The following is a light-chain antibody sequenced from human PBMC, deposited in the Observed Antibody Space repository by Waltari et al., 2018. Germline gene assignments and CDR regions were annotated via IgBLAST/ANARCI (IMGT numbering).Light chain of an antibody. J-gene: IGKJ2*01. CDR2: DAS. CDR3: QQRNGWPPMYT. V-gene: IGKV3-11*01. CDR1: QSISNF. Sequence: EIVLTQSPATLSLSPGERVTLSCRASQSISNFLAWYQQRPGQAPRLLMYDASKRAIGIPARFSGSGSGTDFTLTISSLEPEDSGIYYCQQRNGWPPMYTFVQGTKLEIK.